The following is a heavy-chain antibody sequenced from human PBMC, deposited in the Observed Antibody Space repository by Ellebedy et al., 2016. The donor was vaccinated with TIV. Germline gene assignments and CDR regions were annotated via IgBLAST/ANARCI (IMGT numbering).Heavy chain of an antibody. Sequence: PGGSLRLSCAASGFSVSSYFMNWVRQAPGKGLEWVSIIYKDGGKNYTDSVEGRFTISRDNSENTVYLQMNSLGAEDTAVYYCARDPGGGGNFGDNWFDPWGQGILVTVSS. D-gene: IGHD1-1*01. CDR1: GFSVSSYF. J-gene: IGHJ5*02. CDR2: IYKDGGK. V-gene: IGHV3-66*01. CDR3: ARDPGGGGNFGDNWFDP.